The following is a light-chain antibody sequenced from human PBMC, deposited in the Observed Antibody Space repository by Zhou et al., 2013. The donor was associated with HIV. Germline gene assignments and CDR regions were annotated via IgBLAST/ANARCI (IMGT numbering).Light chain of an antibody. Sequence: EVVMTQSPDTLSVSPGERVTLSCRASQSVGIHLAWYQQKPGQAPRLLIYGASSRATGIPARFSGSGSGTDFTLTISRLEPEDFAVYYCQQRNSWPITFGQGTRLEIK. CDR2: GAS. J-gene: IGKJ5*01. CDR1: QSVGIH. CDR3: QQRNSWPIT. V-gene: IGKV3-11*01.